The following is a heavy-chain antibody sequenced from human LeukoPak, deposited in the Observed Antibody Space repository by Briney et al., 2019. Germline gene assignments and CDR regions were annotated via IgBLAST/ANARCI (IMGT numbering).Heavy chain of an antibody. CDR2: ISSSSSTI. J-gene: IGHJ4*02. CDR1: GFTFSSYS. V-gene: IGHV3-48*02. CDR3: ASSLTTNPDY. Sequence: GGSLRLSCAASGFTFSSYSMNWVRQAPGKGLEWVSYISSSSSTIYYADSVKGRFTISRDNAKNSLYLQVNSLRDEDTAVYYCASSLTTNPDYWGQGTLVTVSS. D-gene: IGHD1-1*01.